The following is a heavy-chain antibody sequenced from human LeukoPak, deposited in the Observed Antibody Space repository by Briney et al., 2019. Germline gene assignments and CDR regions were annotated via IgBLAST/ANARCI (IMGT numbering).Heavy chain of an antibody. Sequence: SETLSLTCTVSGYSISSGYYWGWIRQPPGKGLEWIGSIYHSGSTYYNPSLKSRVTISVDTSKNQFSLNLSSVTAADTAVYYCARPRAVRGALDYWGQGTLVTVSS. V-gene: IGHV4-38-2*02. J-gene: IGHJ4*02. CDR2: IYHSGST. D-gene: IGHD3-10*01. CDR1: GYSISSGYY. CDR3: ARPRAVRGALDY.